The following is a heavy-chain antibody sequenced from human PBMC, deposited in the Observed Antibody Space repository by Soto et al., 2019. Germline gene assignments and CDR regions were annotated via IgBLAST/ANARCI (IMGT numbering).Heavy chain of an antibody. V-gene: IGHV1-69*13. CDR3: ARHSGYSSSWRYYYYGMDV. J-gene: IGHJ6*02. CDR2: IIPIFGTA. Sequence: SVKVSCKASGGTSSSYAISWVRRAPGQGLEWMGGIIPIFGTANYAQKFQGRVTITADESTSTAYMELSSLRSEDTAVYYCARHSGYSSSWRYYYYGMDVWGQGTTVTVSS. D-gene: IGHD6-13*01. CDR1: GGTSSSYA.